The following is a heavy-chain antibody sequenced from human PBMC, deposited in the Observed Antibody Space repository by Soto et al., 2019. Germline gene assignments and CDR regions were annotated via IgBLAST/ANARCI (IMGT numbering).Heavy chain of an antibody. D-gene: IGHD3-22*01. J-gene: IGHJ1*01. Sequence: QVQLVESGGGVVQPGRSLRLSCAASGFTFSSYGMHWVRQAPGKGLEWVAVIWYDGSNKYYADSVKGRFTISRDNSKNTLDLQMNSLRAEDTAVYYCARESQYYYDNWGQGTLVTVSS. V-gene: IGHV3-33*01. CDR2: IWYDGSNK. CDR1: GFTFSSYG. CDR3: ARESQYYYDN.